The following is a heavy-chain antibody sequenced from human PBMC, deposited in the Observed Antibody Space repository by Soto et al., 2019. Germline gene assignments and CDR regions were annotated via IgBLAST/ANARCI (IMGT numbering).Heavy chain of an antibody. Sequence: GGSLRLSCAASGFTFSSYSMNWVRQAPGKGLEWVSSISSSNSYIYYADSVKGRFTISRDNAKNSLYLQMNSLRAEDTAVYYCARALYYYDSSGDYVAWGQGTMGTFS. CDR2: ISSSNSYI. CDR3: ARALYYYDSSGDYVA. CDR1: GFTFSSYS. J-gene: IGHJ4*02. V-gene: IGHV3-21*01. D-gene: IGHD3-22*01.